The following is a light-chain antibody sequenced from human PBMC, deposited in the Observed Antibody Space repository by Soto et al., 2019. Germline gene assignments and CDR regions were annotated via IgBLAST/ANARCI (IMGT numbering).Light chain of an antibody. CDR3: SSYAGSRNV. J-gene: IGLJ1*01. V-gene: IGLV2-8*01. CDR1: SSDVGGYNY. Sequence: QSALTQPPSASGSPGQSVAISCTGTSSDVGGYNYVSWYQQHPGKAPKLMIYEVNRRPSGVPDRFSGSKSGNTASLTVSGLQAEDEAAYYCSSYAGSRNVFGTGTKSPS. CDR2: EVN.